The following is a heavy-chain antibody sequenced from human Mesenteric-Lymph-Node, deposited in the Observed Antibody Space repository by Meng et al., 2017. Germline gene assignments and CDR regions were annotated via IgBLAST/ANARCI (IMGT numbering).Heavy chain of an antibody. V-gene: IGHV1-18*01. CDR3: ARERLWFGELLPLDY. CDR1: GYTFTSYG. CDR2: ISAYNGNT. J-gene: IGHJ4*02. Sequence: ASVKVSCKASGYTFTSYGISWVRQAPGQGLEWMGWISAYNGNTNYAQKLQGRVTMTTDTSTSTAYMELRSLRSDDPAVYYCARERLWFGELLPLDYWGQGTLVTVSS. D-gene: IGHD3-10*01.